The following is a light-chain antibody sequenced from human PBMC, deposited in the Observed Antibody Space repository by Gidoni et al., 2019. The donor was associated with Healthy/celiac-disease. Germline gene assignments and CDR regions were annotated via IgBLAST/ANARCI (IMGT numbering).Light chain of an antibody. V-gene: IGLV2-14*01. CDR1: SSDVGGYNY. CDR2: EVS. J-gene: IGLJ2*01. Sequence: QSALTQPASVSGSPGQSITISCTGTSSDVGGYNYVSWYQQHPGKAPKLMIYEVSNRPSGVSNRFSGSKSGNTASLTISGLQAPPEDEADYYCSSYTSSSLGFGGGTKLTVL. CDR3: SSYTSSSLG.